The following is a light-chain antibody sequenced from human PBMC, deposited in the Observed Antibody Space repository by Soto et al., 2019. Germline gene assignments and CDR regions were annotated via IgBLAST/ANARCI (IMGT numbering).Light chain of an antibody. CDR1: QSVLYSSNNKNY. V-gene: IGKV4-1*01. Sequence: DIVMTQSPDSLAVSLGERATINCKSSQSVLYSSNNKNYLAWYQQKPGQPPKLLIYWASTRGSGVPDRFSGSGSGPDFTLTIISLQAEDVAVYYCQQYYRPWTFGQGTKVEIK. CDR2: WAS. CDR3: QQYYRPWT. J-gene: IGKJ1*01.